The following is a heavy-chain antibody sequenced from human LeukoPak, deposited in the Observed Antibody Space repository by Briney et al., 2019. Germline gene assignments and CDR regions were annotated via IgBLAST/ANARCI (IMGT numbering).Heavy chain of an antibody. CDR1: GVSVSWSY. V-gene: IGHV3-53*05. CDR3: ARQGVVGAFDI. J-gene: IGHJ3*02. CDR2: IYTGGTT. Sequence: PGGSLRLSCAVSGVSVSWSYMTWVRQAPGKGLEWVPIIYTGGTTHYADSVKGRFTISRDNSKNTLYLEMNSLGRDDTAVYYCARQGVVGAFDIWGQGTMVTVSS. D-gene: IGHD2-15*01.